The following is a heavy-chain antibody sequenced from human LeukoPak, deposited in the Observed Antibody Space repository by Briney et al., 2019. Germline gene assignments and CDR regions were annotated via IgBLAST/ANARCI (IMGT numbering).Heavy chain of an antibody. D-gene: IGHD1-26*01. V-gene: IGHV3-33*01. CDR3: ARGPGGATFEYYYYGMDV. CDR2: IWYDGSNK. J-gene: IGHJ6*02. Sequence: GSLRLSCAASGFTFSSYGMHWVRQAPGKGLEWVAVIWYDGSNKYHADSVKGRFTISRDNSKNTLYLQMNSLRAEDTAVYYCARGPGGATFEYYYYGMDVWGQGTTVTVSS. CDR1: GFTFSSYG.